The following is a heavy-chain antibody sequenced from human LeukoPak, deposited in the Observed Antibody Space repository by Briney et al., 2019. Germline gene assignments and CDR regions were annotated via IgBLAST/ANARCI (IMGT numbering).Heavy chain of an antibody. V-gene: IGHV3-7*03. CDR2: IKQDGSEK. Sequence: GGSLRLSCATSGFPFSNYWMNWVRQAPGKGLEWVANIKQDGSEKFYVDSVKGRFTISRDNAKNSLYLQMNSLRAEDTAVYYCAQAFSGSYYSYDYWGQGTLVTVSS. CDR1: GFPFSNYW. J-gene: IGHJ4*02. D-gene: IGHD1-26*01. CDR3: AQAFSGSYYSYDY.